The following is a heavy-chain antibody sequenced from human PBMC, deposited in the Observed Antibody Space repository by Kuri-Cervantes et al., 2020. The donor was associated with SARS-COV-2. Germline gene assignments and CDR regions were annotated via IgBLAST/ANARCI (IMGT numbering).Heavy chain of an antibody. D-gene: IGHD3-22*01. CDR3: ARDYYVHVLDY. CDR2: ISSSSSTI. V-gene: IGHV3-48*01. Sequence: AGSLRLSCAASGFTFSSYSMNWVRQAPGKGLEWVTYISSSSSTIYYADSVKGLFTISNDNAKNSLYLQRNSLRAEDTALYYCARDYYVHVLDYWGQGTLVTVSS. J-gene: IGHJ4*02. CDR1: GFTFSSYS.